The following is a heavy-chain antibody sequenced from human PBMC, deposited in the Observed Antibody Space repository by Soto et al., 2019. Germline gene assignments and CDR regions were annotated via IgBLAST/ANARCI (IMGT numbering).Heavy chain of an antibody. CDR2: IDSAGDA. V-gene: IGHV3-13*01. D-gene: IGHD3-10*01. J-gene: IGHJ5*02. CDR1: GLTFSRHD. CDR3: ARGGIWGVSWNWFDT. Sequence: EVQLVESGGGLVQPGGSLRLSCAASGLTFSRHDMHWVRQVPGKGVEWVSGIDSAGDAKYPVSVKGRFTISRENAKNSLYLQMNSLGAEDTAVYYCARGGIWGVSWNWFDTWGQGTLVTVSS.